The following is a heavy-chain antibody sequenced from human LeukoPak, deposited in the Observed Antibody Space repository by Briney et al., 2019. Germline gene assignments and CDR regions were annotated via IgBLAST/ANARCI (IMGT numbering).Heavy chain of an antibody. Sequence: GGSLRLSCAASGFTFSSYGMHWVRQAPGKGLEWVAVISYDGSNKYYADSVKGRFTISRDNSKNTLYLQMNSLRAEDTAVYYCARAPFRGVPLVGVWGQGTTVTVSS. V-gene: IGHV3-30*03. CDR3: ARAPFRGVPLVGV. CDR1: GFTFSSYG. CDR2: ISYDGSNK. J-gene: IGHJ6*02. D-gene: IGHD3-10*01.